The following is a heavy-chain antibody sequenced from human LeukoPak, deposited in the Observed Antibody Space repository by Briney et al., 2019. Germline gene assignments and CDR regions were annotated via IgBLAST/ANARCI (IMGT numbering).Heavy chain of an antibody. Sequence: PSETLSLTCTLSGGSLNSYYWSWIRHPPAKTLEWIGYISYTGGEINYNPALKSRLTLSVDTSKHQFSLVLTSVTAADTAIYYCARQPGGTAAFDVWAQGTMVTVSS. CDR2: ISYTGGEI. CDR3: ARQPGGTAAFDV. CDR1: GGSLNSYY. D-gene: IGHD1-14*01. J-gene: IGHJ3*01. V-gene: IGHV4-59*08.